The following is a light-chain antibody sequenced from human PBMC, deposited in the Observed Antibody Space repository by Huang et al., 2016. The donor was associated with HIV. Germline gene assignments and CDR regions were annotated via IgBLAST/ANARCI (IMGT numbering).Light chain of an antibody. Sequence: EMVMTQSPATLSVSPGDRVTLSCRASQSVGSDLAWYQQKPGRAPRLLIYGASIRATGIPARFSGSGSGTEFTLTITSLQSEDFVVYYCQQYNNWPSVPYTFGQGTKLEIK. CDR1: QSVGSD. V-gene: IGKV3-15*01. CDR3: QQYNNWPSVPYT. CDR2: GAS. J-gene: IGKJ2*01.